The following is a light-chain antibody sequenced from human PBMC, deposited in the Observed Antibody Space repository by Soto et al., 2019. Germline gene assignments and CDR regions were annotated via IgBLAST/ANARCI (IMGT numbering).Light chain of an antibody. CDR3: QTWGTGPFV. V-gene: IGLV4-69*01. CDR1: SGHSSYA. Sequence: QPVLTQSPSASASLGASVKLTCNLSSGHSSYAIAWHQQQPEKGPRYLMKLNSDGSHSKGDGIPDRFSGSSSGAERYLTISSLQSEDEADYYCQTWGTGPFVFGTGTKVTVL. J-gene: IGLJ1*01. CDR2: LNSDGSH.